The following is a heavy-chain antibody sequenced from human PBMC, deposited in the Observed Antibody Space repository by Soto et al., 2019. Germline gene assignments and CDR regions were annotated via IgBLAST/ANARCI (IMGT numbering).Heavy chain of an antibody. Sequence: VKVSCKASGYTFTSYDINWVRQATGQGLEWMGWMNPNSGNTGYAQKFQGRVTMTRNTSISTAYMELSSLRSEDTAVYYCAKSLRYCSGGSCPPLYYYGMDVWGQGTTVTVSS. D-gene: IGHD2-15*01. V-gene: IGHV1-8*01. J-gene: IGHJ6*02. CDR1: GYTFTSYD. CDR2: MNPNSGNT. CDR3: AKSLRYCSGGSCPPLYYYGMDV.